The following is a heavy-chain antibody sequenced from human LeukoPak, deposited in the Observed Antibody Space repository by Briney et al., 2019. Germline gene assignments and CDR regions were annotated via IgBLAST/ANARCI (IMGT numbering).Heavy chain of an antibody. CDR2: IYHSGST. V-gene: IGHV4-38-2*02. D-gene: IGHD1-26*01. CDR1: GGFSNYYY. Sequence: SETLSLTCTVSGGFSNYYYWGWIRQPPGKGLEWIGSIYHSGSTYYNPSLKSRVTISVDTSKNQFSLKLSSVTAADTAAYYCATQWELHEFDYWGQGTLVTVSS. CDR3: ATQWELHEFDY. J-gene: IGHJ4*02.